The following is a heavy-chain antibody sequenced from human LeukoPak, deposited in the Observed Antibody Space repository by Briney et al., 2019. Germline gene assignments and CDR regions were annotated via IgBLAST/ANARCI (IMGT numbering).Heavy chain of an antibody. CDR3: ARDTDDFQGLDI. D-gene: IGHD3-3*01. CDR2: IKQDGSAK. J-gene: IGHJ3*02. V-gene: IGHV3-7*01. CDR1: GFTFSSTW. Sequence: PGGSLRLSCAASGFTFSSTWMSWVRQAPGKGLEWVANIKQDGSAKYYVDSVKGRFTISRASTENSLYLQMNSLRVEDTAVYYCARDTDDFQGLDIWGQGTVVTVSS.